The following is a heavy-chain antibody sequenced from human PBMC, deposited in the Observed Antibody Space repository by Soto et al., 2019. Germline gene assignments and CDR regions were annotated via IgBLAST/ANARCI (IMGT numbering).Heavy chain of an antibody. CDR1: GFIFSDHY. Sequence: EVQLVESGGGLVQPGGSLRLSCAASGFIFSDHYMDWVRQAPGKGLEWVGRIKNKANSYTTEYAACVKGRFTISSDDSTTYLYLQMNSLETEETAVYYCTRSAFVGATGGRHCDYWGQGTLLTVSS. J-gene: IGHJ4*02. V-gene: IGHV3-72*01. CDR2: IKNKANSYTT. D-gene: IGHD1-26*01. CDR3: TRSAFVGATGGRHCDY.